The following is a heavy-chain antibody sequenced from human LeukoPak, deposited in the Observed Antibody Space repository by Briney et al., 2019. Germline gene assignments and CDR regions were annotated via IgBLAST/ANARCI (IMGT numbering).Heavy chain of an antibody. CDR3: ASSGMDV. Sequence: SETLSLTCAVYGRSLSGYYWSWIRQPPGKGLEWIGEINHSGSTNYNPSLKSRVTISVDTSKNQFSLKLSSVTAADTAVYYCASSGMDVWGKGTTVTVSS. J-gene: IGHJ6*04. CDR2: INHSGST. V-gene: IGHV4-34*01. CDR1: GRSLSGYY.